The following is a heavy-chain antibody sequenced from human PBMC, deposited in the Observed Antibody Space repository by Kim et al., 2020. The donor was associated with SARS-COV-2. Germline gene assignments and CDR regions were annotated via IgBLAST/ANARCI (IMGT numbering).Heavy chain of an antibody. CDR3: ATAMSAY. D-gene: IGHD3-3*01. CDR1: GFTFSSYG. J-gene: IGHJ4*02. Sequence: GGSLRLPCAASGFTFSSYGMHWVRQAPGKGLEWVAVISYDGSNKYYADSVKGRFTISRDNSKNTLYLQMNSLRAEDTAVYYCATAMSAYWGQGTLVTVSS. V-gene: IGHV3-30*03. CDR2: ISYDGSNK.